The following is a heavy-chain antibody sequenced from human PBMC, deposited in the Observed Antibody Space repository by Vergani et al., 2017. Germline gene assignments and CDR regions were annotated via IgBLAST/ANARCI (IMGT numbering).Heavy chain of an antibody. CDR3: AKYLRDSTDGLPDS. CDR2: IGKDGINT. Sequence: QVQLVESGGGVVQPGGSLSLSCASSGFTFSNFRMHWIRQAPGKGLEWLAYIGKDGINTRYRDAVKGRFTVSRDNSKDILYLQMYSLRSEDTALYFCAKYLRDSTDGLPDSWGPGTLVIVSS. D-gene: IGHD2-21*02. V-gene: IGHV3-30*02. J-gene: IGHJ4*02. CDR1: GFTFSNFR.